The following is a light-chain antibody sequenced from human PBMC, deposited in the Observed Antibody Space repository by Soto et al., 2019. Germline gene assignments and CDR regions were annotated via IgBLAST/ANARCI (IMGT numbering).Light chain of an antibody. CDR2: DAS. Sequence: EIVLTQSPGTLSLSPGERATLSCRASQSFINNYLAWYQQKPGQAPRLLIYDASNRATGIPARFSGSGSGTDFTLTISSLEPEDFAVYYCQQRSNWPPWTFGQGTKVDI. V-gene: IGKV3-11*01. CDR1: QSFINNY. CDR3: QQRSNWPPWT. J-gene: IGKJ1*01.